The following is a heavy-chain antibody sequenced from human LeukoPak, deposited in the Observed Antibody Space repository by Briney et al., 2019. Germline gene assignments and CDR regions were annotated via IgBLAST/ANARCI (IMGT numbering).Heavy chain of an antibody. CDR3: ARPSLNSGSYFDY. CDR2: IKQDGSEK. V-gene: IGHV3-7*01. CDR1: GFTFSSYW. D-gene: IGHD1-26*01. J-gene: IGHJ4*02. Sequence: PGGSLRLSCAASGFTFSSYWMSWVRQAPGRGLEWVANIKQDGSEKYYVDSVKGRFTISRDNAKNSLYLQTNSLRAEDTAVYYCARPSLNSGSYFDYWGQGTLVTVSS.